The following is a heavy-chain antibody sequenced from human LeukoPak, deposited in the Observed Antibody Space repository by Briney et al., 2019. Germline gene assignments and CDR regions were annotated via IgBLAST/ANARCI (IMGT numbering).Heavy chain of an antibody. Sequence: GGSLRLSCAASGFTFSSYAMSWVRQAPGKGLEWVSAISSSGGSTYYADSVKGRITISRDNSKNTLYLQVNSLRAEDTAVYNCAKDLGYCSSTTCYFDYWGQGTLVTVSS. CDR2: ISSSGGST. CDR3: AKDLGYCSSTTCYFDY. J-gene: IGHJ4*02. D-gene: IGHD2-2*01. V-gene: IGHV3-23*01. CDR1: GFTFSSYA.